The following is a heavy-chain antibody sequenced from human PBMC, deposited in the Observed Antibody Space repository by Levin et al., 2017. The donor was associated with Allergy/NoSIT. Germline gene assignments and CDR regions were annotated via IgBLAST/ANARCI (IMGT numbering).Heavy chain of an antibody. CDR1: GFTFSSYW. J-gene: IGHJ4*02. CDR2: IKQDGSEK. CDR3: AREGGYSYGPLYFDY. Sequence: PGGSLRLSCAASGFTFSSYWMSWVRQAPGKGLEWVANIKQDGSEKYYVDSVKGRFTISRDNAKNSLYLQMNSLRAEDTAVYYCAREGGYSYGPLYFDYWGQGTLVTVSS. V-gene: IGHV3-7*01. D-gene: IGHD5-18*01.